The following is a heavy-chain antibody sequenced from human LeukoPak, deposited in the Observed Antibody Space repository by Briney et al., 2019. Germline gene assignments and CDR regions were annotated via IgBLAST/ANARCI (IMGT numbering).Heavy chain of an antibody. J-gene: IGHJ4*02. V-gene: IGHV4-59*01. D-gene: IGHD4-17*01. CDR2: IFYSGGT. CDR3: AGNDYGDYKSSFDY. CDR1: GGSISSYY. Sequence: SETLSLTCTVSGGSISSYYWSWFRQPPGKGLEWIGYIFYSGGTNYNPSLKSRVTISVDTSKNQFSLRLNSVTAADTAMYYCAGNDYGDYKSSFDYWGQGTLVTVSS.